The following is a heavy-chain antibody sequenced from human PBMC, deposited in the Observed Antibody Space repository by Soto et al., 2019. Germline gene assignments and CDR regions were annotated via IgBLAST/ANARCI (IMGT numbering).Heavy chain of an antibody. J-gene: IGHJ4*02. V-gene: IGHV4-31*03. CDR2: FYPSRTS. CDR1: GDSIDIGFHH. D-gene: IGHD2-2*01. Sequence: QVQLQESGPGLVQPSQTLSLPCTVSGDSIDIGFHHWTWIRQLPEKGLEYIGYFYPSRTSFYTPSLKSRATISIDPSKSQFSLPLKSVTAADTAFYYCAKVSRGIGVVPAALNWGQGTLVTVSS. CDR3: AKVSRGIGVVPAALN.